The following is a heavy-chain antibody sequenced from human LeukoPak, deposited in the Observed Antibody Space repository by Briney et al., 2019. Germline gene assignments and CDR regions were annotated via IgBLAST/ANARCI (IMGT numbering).Heavy chain of an antibody. J-gene: IGHJ4*02. D-gene: IGHD5-18*01. CDR1: GWSFSGFY. V-gene: IGHV4-34*01. CDR3: ARGGLDTRRGGYFDY. CDR2: ISHSGTT. Sequence: KTSETLSFTCAVYGWSFSGFYWSWIRQPPGQGLEWSGKISHSGTTYYNPSLNSRVTVSVTTSNSPFSLRLSSVTAEHTAVYYCARGGLDTRRGGYFDYWGQGTLVTVSS.